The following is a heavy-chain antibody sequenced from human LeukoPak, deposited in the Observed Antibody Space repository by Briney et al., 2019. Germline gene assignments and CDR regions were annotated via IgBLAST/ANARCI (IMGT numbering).Heavy chain of an antibody. J-gene: IGHJ4*02. CDR1: GASVGSAGYY. D-gene: IGHD1-26*01. V-gene: IGHV4-61*08. CDR2: IYYISNT. Sequence: SETLSLTCTVSGASVGSAGYYWSWIRQPPGGGLEWIGNIYYISNTNYNPSLKSRVTMSVDPSKNQFSLKLNSVTAADTAVYYCARTQSQSGSYRYYFGYWGQGTLVTVSS. CDR3: ARTQSQSGSYRYYFGY.